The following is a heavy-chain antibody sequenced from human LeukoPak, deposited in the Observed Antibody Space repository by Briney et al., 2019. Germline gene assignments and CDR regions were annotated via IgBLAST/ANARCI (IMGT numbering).Heavy chain of an antibody. Sequence: PSETLSLTCAVYGGSFSGYYWSWIRQPPGKGLEWIGEINHSGSTNYNPSLKSRVTISVDTSKNQFSLKLSSVTAADTAVYYCARGGGLGYQLQKYFQHWGQGTLVTVSS. CDR3: ARGGGLGYQLQKYFQH. CDR1: GGSFSGYY. J-gene: IGHJ1*01. D-gene: IGHD2-2*01. CDR2: INHSGST. V-gene: IGHV4-34*01.